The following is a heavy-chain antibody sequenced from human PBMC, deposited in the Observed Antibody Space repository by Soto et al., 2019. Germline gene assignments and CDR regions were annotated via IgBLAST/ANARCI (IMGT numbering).Heavy chain of an antibody. CDR3: AGRYGDSFDY. Sequence: QVQLQESGPGLVKPSQTLSLTCTVAGASISSYYWSWIRQPPGKGLEGIGNIYYSGSTNYSPSLKSRVTKSVVTSKNQFSRKLSSVTASDTDVYYCAGRYGDSFDYWGQGTLVTVSS. D-gene: IGHD3-10*01. J-gene: IGHJ4*02. V-gene: IGHV4-59*08. CDR2: IYYSGST. CDR1: GASISSYY.